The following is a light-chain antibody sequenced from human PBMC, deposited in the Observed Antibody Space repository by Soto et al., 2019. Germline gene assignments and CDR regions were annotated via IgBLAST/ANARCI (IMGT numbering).Light chain of an antibody. CDR3: QHYGSSLT. CDR1: QTVSNNF. V-gene: IGKV3-20*01. J-gene: IGKJ3*01. Sequence: EIVLTQSPGTLSLSPGERATLSCRASQTVSNNFLAWYQQRPGQAPRILIYDASTRVAGIPDRFSGRGSATDFTLTITRLEPEDFAVYYCQHYGSSLTFGPGTKVEFK. CDR2: DAS.